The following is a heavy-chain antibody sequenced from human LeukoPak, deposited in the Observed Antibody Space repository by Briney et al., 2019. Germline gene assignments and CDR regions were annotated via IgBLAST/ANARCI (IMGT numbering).Heavy chain of an antibody. D-gene: IGHD6-6*01. V-gene: IGHV4-34*01. J-gene: IGHJ5*02. Sequence: SETLSLTCAVYGGSFSGYYWSWIRQPPGKGLEWIGEINHSGSTNYNLSLKSRVTISVDTSKNQFSLKLSSVTAADTAVYYCARLALRGSSYNWYDPWGQGTLVTVSS. CDR2: INHSGST. CDR3: ARLALRGSSYNWYDP. CDR1: GGSFSGYY.